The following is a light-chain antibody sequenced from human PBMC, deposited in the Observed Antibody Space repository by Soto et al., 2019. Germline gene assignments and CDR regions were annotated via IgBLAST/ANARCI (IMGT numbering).Light chain of an antibody. CDR2: GAS. V-gene: IGKV3-20*01. J-gene: IGKJ1*01. CDR1: PSVSGSN. Sequence: ELPRSLCTQSLTLGEGATVACRASPSVSGSNLAWYQQKPGQAPRLVIYGASSRATGIPDRFNGSGSGTDFTLTISRLEPEDFAVYYCQQYGIFGQGTKVDIK. CDR3: QQYGI.